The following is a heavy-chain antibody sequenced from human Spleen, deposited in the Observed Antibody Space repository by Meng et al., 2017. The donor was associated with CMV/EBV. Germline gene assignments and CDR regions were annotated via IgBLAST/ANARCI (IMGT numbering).Heavy chain of an antibody. V-gene: IGHV1-2*02. CDR1: GSTFTGYY. CDR2: INPNSGGT. D-gene: IGHD6-19*01. CDR3: ARDLPDSSGPLDY. J-gene: IGHJ4*02. Sequence: QVQSVQSGAEVNQPGALVKVTCKAFGSTFTGYYMHWVRQAPGQGLEWMGWINPNSGGTNYAQKFQGRVTMTRDTSISTAYMELSRLRSDDTAVYYCARDLPDSSGPLDYWGQGTLVTVSS.